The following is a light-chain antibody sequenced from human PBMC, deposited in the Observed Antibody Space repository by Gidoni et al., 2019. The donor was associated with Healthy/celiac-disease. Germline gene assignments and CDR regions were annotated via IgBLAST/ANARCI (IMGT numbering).Light chain of an antibody. V-gene: IGKV3-11*01. Sequence: EIVLTQSPATLSLSPGERATLSCRASQSVSSYLAWYQQKPGQAPRLLIYDASNRATGIPARFSGSVSGTDFTLTISSLEPEDFAVYYCQQQLTFGGGTKVEIK. CDR2: DAS. CDR1: QSVSSY. CDR3: QQQLT. J-gene: IGKJ4*01.